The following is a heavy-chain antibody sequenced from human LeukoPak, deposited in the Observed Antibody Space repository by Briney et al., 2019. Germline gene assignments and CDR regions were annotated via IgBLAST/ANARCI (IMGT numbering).Heavy chain of an antibody. CDR2: INPSGGST. V-gene: IGHV1-46*01. CDR1: GYTFTSYF. J-gene: IGHJ4*02. D-gene: IGHD6-6*01. CDR3: ARTAGRTFDY. Sequence: ASVKVSCKASGYTFTSYFMHWVRQAPGQGLEWMGMINPSGGSTSYAQKFQGRVTMTRDTSASTVYMELSSLRSEDTAVYYCARTAGRTFDYWGQGTLVTVSS.